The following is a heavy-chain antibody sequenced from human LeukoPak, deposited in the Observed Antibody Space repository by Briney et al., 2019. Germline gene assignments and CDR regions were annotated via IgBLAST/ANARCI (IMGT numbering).Heavy chain of an antibody. D-gene: IGHD2-2*01. V-gene: IGHV4-59*01. Sequence: PSETLSLTCTVSGGSISSYYWSWIRQPPGKGLEWIGYIYYSGSTNYNPSLKSRVTISVDTSKNQFSLKLSSVTAADTAVYFCARYQLLSPYYFDYWGQGTLVTVSS. CDR3: ARYQLLSPYYFDY. CDR1: GGSISSYY. CDR2: IYYSGST. J-gene: IGHJ4*02.